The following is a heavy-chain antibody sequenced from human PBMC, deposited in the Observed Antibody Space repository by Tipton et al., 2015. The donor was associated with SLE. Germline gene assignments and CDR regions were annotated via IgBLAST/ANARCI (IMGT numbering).Heavy chain of an antibody. CDR3: ARGGVAAAGRPFDY. D-gene: IGHD6-13*01. J-gene: IGHJ4*02. CDR2: MNPNSGNT. Sequence: QLVQSGAEVKKPGASVKVSCKASGYTFTSYDINWVRQAPGQGLEWMGWMNPNSGNTGYAQKFQGRVTITRNTSISTAYMELSSLRSEDTAVYYCARGGVAAAGRPFDYWGQGTLVTVSS. V-gene: IGHV1-8*03. CDR1: GYTFTSYD.